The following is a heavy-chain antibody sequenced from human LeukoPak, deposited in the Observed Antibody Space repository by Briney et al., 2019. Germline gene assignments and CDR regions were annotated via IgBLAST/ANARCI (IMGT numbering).Heavy chain of an antibody. Sequence: SQTLSLTCTVSGGSISSGGYYWSWIRQHPGKGLEWIGYIYYSGSTYYNPSLKSRVTISVDTTKNQFSLKLSSVTAADTAVYYCARALPFGGVNFDYWGQGTLVTVSS. CDR1: GGSISSGGYY. V-gene: IGHV4-31*03. CDR3: ARALPFGGVNFDY. D-gene: IGHD3-16*01. CDR2: IYYSGST. J-gene: IGHJ4*02.